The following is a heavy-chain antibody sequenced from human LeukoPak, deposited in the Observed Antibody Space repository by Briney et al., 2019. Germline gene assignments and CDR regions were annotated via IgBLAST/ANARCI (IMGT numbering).Heavy chain of an antibody. CDR2: ILNSGTTT. CDR3: ARDPPDC. Sequence: PGGSLRLSCAAPGFTFSSYEMNWVRQAPGKGLEWVSYILNSGTTTYYADSVKGRFTISRDNAKKSLYLQMNSLRAEDTGVYYCARDPPDCWGQGILVTVSS. J-gene: IGHJ4*02. V-gene: IGHV3-48*03. CDR1: GFTFSSYE.